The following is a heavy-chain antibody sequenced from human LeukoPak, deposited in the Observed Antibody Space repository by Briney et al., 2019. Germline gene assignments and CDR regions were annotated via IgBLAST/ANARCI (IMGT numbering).Heavy chain of an antibody. CDR3: ARDEVGSWES. CDR2: INPNSGGT. V-gene: IGHV1-2*02. Sequence: ASVKVSCKASGGTFSSYAISWVRQAPGQGLEWMGWINPNSGGTNYAQKFQGRVTMTRDTSISTAYMELSRLRSDDTAVYYCARDEVGSWESWGQGTLVTVSS. J-gene: IGHJ4*02. D-gene: IGHD6-13*01. CDR1: GGTFSSYA.